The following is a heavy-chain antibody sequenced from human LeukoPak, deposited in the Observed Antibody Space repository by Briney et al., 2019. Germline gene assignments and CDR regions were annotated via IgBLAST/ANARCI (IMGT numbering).Heavy chain of an antibody. J-gene: IGHJ4*02. CDR1: GFTFSSYS. V-gene: IGHV3-21*01. Sequence: PGGSLRLSCAASGFTFSSYSMNWVRQAPGKGLEGVSSISSSSSYIYYADSVKGRFTISRDNAKNSLYLQMNSLRAEDTAVYYCAREGRESYYFDYWGQGTLVTVSS. CDR2: ISSSSSYI. D-gene: IGHD3-10*01. CDR3: AREGRESYYFDY.